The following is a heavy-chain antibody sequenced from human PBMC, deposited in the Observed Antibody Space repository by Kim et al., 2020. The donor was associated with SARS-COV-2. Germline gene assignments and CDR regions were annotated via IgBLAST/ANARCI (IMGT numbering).Heavy chain of an antibody. CDR3: ARAPGGSHQYLQH. CDR2: INSDGSTT. V-gene: IGHV3-74*01. D-gene: IGHD2-8*02. CDR1: GFTFSSDW. J-gene: IGHJ1*01. Sequence: GGSLRLSCAASGFTFSSDWMHWVRQAPGKGLVWVSRINSDGSTTSYADSVKGRFTVSRDIAKSTLYLQMNSLRAEDTAVYYCARAPGGSHQYLQHWGQGTLVTVSS.